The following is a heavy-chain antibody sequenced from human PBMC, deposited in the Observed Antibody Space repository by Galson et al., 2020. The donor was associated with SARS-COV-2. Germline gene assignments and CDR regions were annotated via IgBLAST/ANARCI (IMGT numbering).Heavy chain of an antibody. D-gene: IGHD3-10*01. CDR2: ISWDSSRI. Sequence: SLKISCLTSGFTFEDHAMHWVRQAPGKGLEWVAGISWDSSRIGYGDSVKGRFTISRDNRKNSLYLQMNSLRVEDMGVYFCVRVPQFYGAFDFWGEGTTVTVSS. V-gene: IGHV3-9*03. CDR1: GFTFEDHA. J-gene: IGHJ3*01. CDR3: VRVPQFYGAFDF.